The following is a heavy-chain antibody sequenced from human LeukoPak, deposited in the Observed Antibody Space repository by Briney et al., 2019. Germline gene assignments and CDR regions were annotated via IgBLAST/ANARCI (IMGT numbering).Heavy chain of an antibody. D-gene: IGHD3-16*01. CDR2: IGDAGT. CDR1: GFTFNDFA. Sequence: PGGSLRLSCAASGFTFNDFAMTWVRQAPGKELEWVSSIGDAGTYYADSVKGRFTISRVNSKNMLYLQLNSLRAGDTAMYYCAKNLGPFDVRGQGTMVTVSS. J-gene: IGHJ3*01. CDR3: AKNLGPFDV. V-gene: IGHV3-23*01.